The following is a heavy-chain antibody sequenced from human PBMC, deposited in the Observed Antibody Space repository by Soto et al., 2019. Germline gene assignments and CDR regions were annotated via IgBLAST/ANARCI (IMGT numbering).Heavy chain of an antibody. V-gene: IGHV3-33*01. J-gene: IGHJ4*02. Sequence: QVQLVESGGGVVQPGRSLRLSCAASGFTFSSYGMHWVRQASGKGLEWVAVIWYDGSNKYYADSVKGRFTISRDNSKNTLYLQMNSLRAEDTAVYYCARYYYDSSGCYIDYWGQGTLVTVSS. CDR3: ARYYYDSSGCYIDY. CDR1: GFTFSSYG. D-gene: IGHD3-22*01. CDR2: IWYDGSNK.